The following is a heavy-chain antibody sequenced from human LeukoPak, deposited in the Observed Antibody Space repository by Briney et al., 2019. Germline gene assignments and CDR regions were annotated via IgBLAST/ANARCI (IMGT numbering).Heavy chain of an antibody. CDR3: ARRYYCSGGSCYSVIIVGAFDI. V-gene: IGHV3-7*03. J-gene: IGHJ3*02. CDR2: IEQDGSEK. D-gene: IGHD2-15*01. CDR1: GFTFSSYW. Sequence: GGSLRLSCAASGFTFSSYWMSWVRQAPGKGLEWVANIEQDGSEKYYVDSVKGRFTISRDNAKNSLYLQMNSLRAEDTAVYYCARRYYCSGGSCYSVIIVGAFDIWGQGTMVTVSS.